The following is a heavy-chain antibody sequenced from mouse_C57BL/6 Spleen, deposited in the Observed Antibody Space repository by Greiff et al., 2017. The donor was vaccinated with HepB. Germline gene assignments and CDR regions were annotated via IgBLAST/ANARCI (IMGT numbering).Heavy chain of an antibody. CDR1: GFTFSSYT. V-gene: IGHV5-9*01. D-gene: IGHD2-5*01. J-gene: IGHJ2*01. CDR3: ARHYYSNFYFDY. CDR2: ISGGGGNT. Sequence: VQLKESGGGLVKPGGSLKLSCAASGFTFSSYTMSWVRQTPEKRLEWVATISGGGGNTYYPDSVKGRFTISRDNAKNTLYLQMSSLRSEDTALYYCARHYYSNFYFDYWGQGTTLTVSS.